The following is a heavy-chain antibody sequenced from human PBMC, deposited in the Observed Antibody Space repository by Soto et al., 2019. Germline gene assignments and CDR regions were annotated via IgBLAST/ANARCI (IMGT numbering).Heavy chain of an antibody. CDR3: ARTGVRGVNYYYYGMDV. CDR1: GGTFSSYT. Sequence: QVQLVQSGAEVKKPGSSVKVSCKASGGTFSSYTISWVRQAPGQGLEWMGRIIPILGIANYAQKFQGRVTITADKSTSTAYMELSSLRSEDTAVYYCARTGVRGVNYYYYGMDVWGQGTTVTVSS. CDR2: IIPILGIA. V-gene: IGHV1-69*02. J-gene: IGHJ6*02. D-gene: IGHD3-10*01.